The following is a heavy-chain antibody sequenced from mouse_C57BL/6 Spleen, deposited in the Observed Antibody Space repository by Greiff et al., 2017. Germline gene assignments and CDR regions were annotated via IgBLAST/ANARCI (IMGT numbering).Heavy chain of an antibody. CDR2: IWSGGST. V-gene: IGHV2-2*01. CDR3: ARIHFDD. Sequence: VMLVESGPGLVQPSQSLSITCTVSGFSLTSYGVHWVRQSPGKGLEWLGVIWSGGSTDYNAAFISRLSISKDNSKSQVFFKMNSQQADDTAIYYCARIHFDDWGQGTTLTVSS. CDR1: GFSLTSYG. J-gene: IGHJ2*01.